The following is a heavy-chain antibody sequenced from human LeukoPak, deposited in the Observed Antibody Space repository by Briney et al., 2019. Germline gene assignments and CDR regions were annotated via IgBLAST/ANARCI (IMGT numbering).Heavy chain of an antibody. CDR2: IIPVFATA. V-gene: IGHV1-69*13. J-gene: IGHJ4*02. CDR3: ARDFPDFDY. Sequence: ASVKVSCKASGGTFSNYVISWVRQAPGQGLEWMGGIIPVFATANYAQKFQDRVTITADESTSTAYMELSSLRSEDTAVFYCARDFPDFDYWGQGTLVTVPS. CDR1: GGTFSNYV.